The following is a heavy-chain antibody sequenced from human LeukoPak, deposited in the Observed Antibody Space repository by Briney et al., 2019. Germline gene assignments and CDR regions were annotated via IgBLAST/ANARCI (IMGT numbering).Heavy chain of an antibody. V-gene: IGHV3-23*01. CDR1: GFTYTNYW. D-gene: IGHD2-8*02. J-gene: IGHJ4*02. CDR3: ATYRQVLLPFES. Sequence: GSLRLSCAASGFTYTNYWMTWVRQPPGKGLEWVSSIFPSGGEIHYADSVRGRFTISRDNSKSTLSLQMNSLRAEDTAIYYCATYRQVLLPFESWGQGTLVTVSS. CDR2: IFPSGGEI.